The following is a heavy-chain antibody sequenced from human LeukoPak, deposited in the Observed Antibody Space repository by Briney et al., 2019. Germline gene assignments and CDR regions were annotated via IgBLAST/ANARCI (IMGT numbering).Heavy chain of an antibody. J-gene: IGHJ3*02. V-gene: IGHV4-4*02. Sequence: PSETLSLTCAVSGGSISSSNWWSWVRQPPGKGLEWIGEIYHSGSTNYNPSLKSRVTISVDTSKNQFSLNLSSVTAADTAVYYCARDSTGRGAFDIWGQGTMVTVSS. CDR3: ARDSTGRGAFDI. CDR1: GGSISSSNW. D-gene: IGHD1-26*01. CDR2: IYHSGST.